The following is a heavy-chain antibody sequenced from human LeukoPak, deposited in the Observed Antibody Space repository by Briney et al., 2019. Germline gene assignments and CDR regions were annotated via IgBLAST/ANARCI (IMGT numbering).Heavy chain of an antibody. CDR1: GFTFDDYG. V-gene: IGHV3-20*04. J-gene: IGHJ4*02. CDR2: INWNGGST. D-gene: IGHD2-21*01. Sequence: GGSLRLSCAASGFTFDDYGMSWVRQAPGKGLEWVSGINWNGGSTGYADSVKGRFTISRDNSKNTLNLQMNSLRAEDTAVYYCAKDGGETGDYFDYWGQGTLVTVSS. CDR3: AKDGGETGDYFDY.